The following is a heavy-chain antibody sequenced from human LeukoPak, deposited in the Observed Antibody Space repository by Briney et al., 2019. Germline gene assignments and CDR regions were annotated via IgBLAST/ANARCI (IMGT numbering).Heavy chain of an antibody. Sequence: GGSLRLSCAASGFTFSSYWMSWVRQAPGKGLEWVANIKQDGSEEYYVDSVKGRFTISRDNAKNSLYLQMNSLRAEDTAVYYCARESRGPYCGGDCYVYYFDYWGQGTLVTVSS. CDR1: GFTFSSYW. J-gene: IGHJ4*02. V-gene: IGHV3-7*01. D-gene: IGHD2-21*02. CDR2: IKQDGSEE. CDR3: ARESRGPYCGGDCYVYYFDY.